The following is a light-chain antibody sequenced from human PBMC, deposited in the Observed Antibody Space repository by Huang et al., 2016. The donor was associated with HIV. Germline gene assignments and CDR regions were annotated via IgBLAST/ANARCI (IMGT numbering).Light chain of an antibody. V-gene: IGKV1-17*03. CDR1: QGISNR. Sequence: DILMTQSPSVMSASVGDRVTISCRASQGISNRLVWFQQKPGRVPKRLIHDASSLESGVPTRFIGSGSGTEFTLTINSLQPEDFATYYCLQHNGHPLTFGGGTRVEIK. J-gene: IGKJ4*01. CDR2: DAS. CDR3: LQHNGHPLT.